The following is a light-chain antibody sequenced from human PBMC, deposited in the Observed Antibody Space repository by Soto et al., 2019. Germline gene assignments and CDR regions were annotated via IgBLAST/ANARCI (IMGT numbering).Light chain of an antibody. Sequence: DIQMTQSPSSLAASVGDRVTITCRASPSIGTYLNWYQPQIGKAPTLLIYAASSLQSGVPSRFSGGGSGTDFTLTISSLQPEDFATYYCPLSLSTPYIFGQGTKLEIK. V-gene: IGKV1-39*01. CDR1: PSIGTY. J-gene: IGKJ2*01. CDR3: PLSLSTPYI. CDR2: AAS.